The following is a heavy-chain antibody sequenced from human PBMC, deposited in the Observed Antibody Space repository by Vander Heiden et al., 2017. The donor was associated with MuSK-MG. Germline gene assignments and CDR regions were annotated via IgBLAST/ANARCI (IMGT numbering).Heavy chain of an antibody. Sequence: QITLKESGPTLVKPTQTLTLTCTFSGFSPSTSGVGVGWIRQPPGKALEWLALIYWDDDKRYSPALKSRLTITKDTSKNQLVLTITKMETVDTATYCCAHGGRDGDGDYDYWGQGTLVTVSS. CDR1: GFSPSTSGVG. D-gene: IGHD3-10*01. CDR3: AHGGRDGDGDYDY. CDR2: IYWDDDK. V-gene: IGHV2-5*02. J-gene: IGHJ4*02.